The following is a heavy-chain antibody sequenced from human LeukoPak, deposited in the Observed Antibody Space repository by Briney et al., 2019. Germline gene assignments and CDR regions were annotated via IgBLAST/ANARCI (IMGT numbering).Heavy chain of an antibody. D-gene: IGHD6-25*01. CDR1: GFIFSNYA. V-gene: IGHV3-23*01. CDR3: AKGSAAGRPYYFDY. Sequence: GGSLRLSCAASGFIFSNYAMSWVRQAPGKGLEWVSAIDSTGAYTWYADSVKGRFTISKDSSKTILYLLMNSLRAEDAAVYFCAKGSAAGRPYYFDYWGQGTLVTVSS. J-gene: IGHJ4*02. CDR2: IDSTGAYT.